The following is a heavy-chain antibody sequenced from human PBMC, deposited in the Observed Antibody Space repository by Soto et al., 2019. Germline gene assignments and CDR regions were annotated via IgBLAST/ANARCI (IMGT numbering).Heavy chain of an antibody. CDR1: GYTFTSFG. CDR2: ISAYNGNT. J-gene: IGHJ4*02. Sequence: GASVKVSCKASGYTFTSFGISCVRQAPGQGLEWMGWISAYNGNTNYAQKLQGRVTMTTDTSTSTAYMELRSLRSDDTAVYYCARDQSSTGGYSGYDFGAPFFDYWGQGTLVTVSS. CDR3: ARDQSSTGGYSGYDFGAPFFDY. V-gene: IGHV1-18*01. D-gene: IGHD5-12*01.